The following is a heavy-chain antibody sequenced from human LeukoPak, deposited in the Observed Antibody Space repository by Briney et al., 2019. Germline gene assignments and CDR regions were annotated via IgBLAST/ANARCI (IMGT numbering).Heavy chain of an antibody. CDR1: GFTFDDYA. CDR3: AKDMLVTPFWYFDL. D-gene: IGHD4-23*01. V-gene: IGHV3-9*01. Sequence: GGSLRLSCAASGFTFDDYAMHWVRQAPGQGLGWVSGFSWNSGSIGYADSVKGRFTISRDNAKNSLYLQMNSLRAEDPALYYCAKDMLVTPFWYFDLWGRGTLVTVSS. CDR2: FSWNSGSI. J-gene: IGHJ2*01.